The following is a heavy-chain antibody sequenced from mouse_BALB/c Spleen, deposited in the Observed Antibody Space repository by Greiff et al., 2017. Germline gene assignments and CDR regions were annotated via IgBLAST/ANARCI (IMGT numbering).Heavy chain of an antibody. CDR3: ARHTLATWFAY. CDR1: GFTFSSYT. V-gene: IGHV5-12-2*01. Sequence: EVQVVESGGGLVQPGGSLKLSCAASGFTFSSYTMSWVRQTPEMRLEWVAYISNGGGSTYYPDTVKGRFTISRDNAKNTLYLQMSSLKSEDTAMYYCARHTLATWFAYWGPETLVSVSA. CDR2: ISNGGGST. D-gene: IGHD3-1*01. J-gene: IGHJ3*01.